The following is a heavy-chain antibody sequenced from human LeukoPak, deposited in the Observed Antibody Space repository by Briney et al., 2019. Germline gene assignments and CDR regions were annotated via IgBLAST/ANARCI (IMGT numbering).Heavy chain of an antibody. CDR2: IGVTGDT. D-gene: IGHD2-15*01. CDR1: GFTFSKDD. CDR3: TKEFCGSRAACAGGSYYDF. Sequence: GGSLRLSCAASGFTFSKDDFHWVRQAPGKGLERVAAIGVTGDTYYADSVKGRFTISREDAANSLYLQMRSLGVGDTALYYCTKEFCGSRAACAGGSYYDFWGRGALVTVST. J-gene: IGHJ2*01. V-gene: IGHV3-13*01.